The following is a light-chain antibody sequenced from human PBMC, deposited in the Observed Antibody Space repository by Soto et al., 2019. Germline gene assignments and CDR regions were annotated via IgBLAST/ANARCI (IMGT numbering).Light chain of an antibody. Sequence: VVTQFASTLSLSPGERATLSCRASQTVRNNYLAWYQQKPGQAPSLLIYDASSRATSIPDRFSGSGSGTDFTLTISSREHEDFAVYYCQQRNIWSSVTFGQGTRLEIK. J-gene: IGKJ5*01. CDR3: QQRNIWSSVT. CDR2: DAS. V-gene: IGKV3D-20*02. CDR1: QTVRNNY.